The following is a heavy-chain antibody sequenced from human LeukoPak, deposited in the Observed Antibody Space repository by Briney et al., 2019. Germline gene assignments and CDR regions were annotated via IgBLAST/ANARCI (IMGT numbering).Heavy chain of an antibody. V-gene: IGHV3-21*01. Sequence: GGSLRLSCAASGFTSSSYSMNWVRQAPGKGLEWVSSISSTSSYIYYADSVKGRFTIPRDNAKNSLFLQMNSLRVEDTAVYYCARGLRTTVWDYYYYMDVWGKGTTVTVSS. D-gene: IGHD4-17*01. CDR3: ARGLRTTVWDYYYYMDV. J-gene: IGHJ6*03. CDR1: GFTSSSYS. CDR2: ISSTSSYI.